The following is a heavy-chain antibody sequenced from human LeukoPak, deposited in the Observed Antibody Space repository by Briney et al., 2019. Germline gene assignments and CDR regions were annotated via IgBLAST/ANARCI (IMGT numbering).Heavy chain of an antibody. J-gene: IGHJ3*02. V-gene: IGHV3-23*01. Sequence: PGGSLRLSCAASGFTFSTYTMYWVRHPPGKRLEWVSIIGSSGGGIHYADSVKGRFTISRDNSKNALYLQMNSLRVEDTAVYYCASDDYGDYVGAFDIWGQGTMVTVSS. D-gene: IGHD4-17*01. CDR1: GFTFSTYT. CDR2: IGSSGGGI. CDR3: ASDDYGDYVGAFDI.